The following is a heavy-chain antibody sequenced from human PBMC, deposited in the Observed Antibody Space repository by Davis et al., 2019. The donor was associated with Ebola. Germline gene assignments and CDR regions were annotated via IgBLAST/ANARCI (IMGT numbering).Heavy chain of an antibody. J-gene: IGHJ5*02. CDR2: IYYSGST. CDR1: GGSVSSGSYY. D-gene: IGHD5-12*01. Sequence: SETLSLTCTVSGGSVSSGSYYWSWIRQPPGKGLEWIGYIYYSGSTNYNPSLKSRVTISVDTSKNQFSLKLSSVTAADTAVYYCARGRGWLRCIDPWGQGTLVTVSS. CDR3: ARGRGWLRCIDP. V-gene: IGHV4-61*01.